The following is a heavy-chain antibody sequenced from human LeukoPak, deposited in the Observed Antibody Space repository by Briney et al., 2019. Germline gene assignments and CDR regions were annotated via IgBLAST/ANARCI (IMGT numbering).Heavy chain of an antibody. CDR1: GGSISSYC. V-gene: IGHV4-59*08. Sequence: SETLSLTCTVSGGSISSYCWSWIRQPPGKGLEWIGYIYYSGSTNYNPSLKSRVTISVDTSKNQFSLKLSSVTAAGTAVYYCARQPGSGWYRFDYWGQGTLVTVSS. D-gene: IGHD6-19*01. CDR2: IYYSGST. CDR3: ARQPGSGWYRFDY. J-gene: IGHJ4*02.